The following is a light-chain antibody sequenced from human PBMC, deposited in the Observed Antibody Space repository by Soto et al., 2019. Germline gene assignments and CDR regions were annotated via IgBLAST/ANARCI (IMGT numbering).Light chain of an antibody. CDR3: QQSYSSPYT. CDR1: HSISTY. Sequence: DIQLTQSPSSLSASVGDRVTITCRASHSISTYLNWYQQKPGKAPSLLIYTTSSLQSGVPSRFSGSGSGTDFTLTIGGLQPADFAIYYCQQSYSSPYTFGLGTKLEIK. J-gene: IGKJ2*01. V-gene: IGKV1-39*01. CDR2: TTS.